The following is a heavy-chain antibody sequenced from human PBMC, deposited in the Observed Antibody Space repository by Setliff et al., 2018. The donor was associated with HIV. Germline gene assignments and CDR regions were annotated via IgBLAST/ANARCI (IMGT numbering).Heavy chain of an antibody. Sequence: GGSLRLSCTASGFTFGDYAMSWVRQAPGKGLEWVSAISGSGGSTYYADSVKGRFTISRDNSKNTLYLQMNSLRAEDTAVYYCAKGPWELTEVYFDSWGQGTLVTVSS. D-gene: IGHD1-26*01. J-gene: IGHJ4*02. CDR1: GFTFGDYA. V-gene: IGHV3-23*01. CDR3: AKGPWELTEVYFDS. CDR2: ISGSGGST.